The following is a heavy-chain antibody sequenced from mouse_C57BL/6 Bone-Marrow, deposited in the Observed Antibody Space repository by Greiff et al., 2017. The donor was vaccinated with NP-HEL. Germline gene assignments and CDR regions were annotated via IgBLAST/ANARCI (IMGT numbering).Heavy chain of an antibody. CDR1: GYTFTDYE. V-gene: IGHV1-15*01. CDR2: IDPETGGT. CDR3: TYYYGSSSHAMDY. Sequence: QVQLQQSGAELVRPGASVTLSCKASGYTFTDYEMHWVKQTPVHGLEWIGAIDPETGGTAYNQKFKGKAILTADKSSSTAYMELSSLTSEDSAVYYCTYYYGSSSHAMDYWGQGTSVTVSS. D-gene: IGHD1-1*01. J-gene: IGHJ4*01.